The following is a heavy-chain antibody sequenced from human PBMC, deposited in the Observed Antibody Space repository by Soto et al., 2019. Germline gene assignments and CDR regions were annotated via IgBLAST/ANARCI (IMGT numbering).Heavy chain of an antibody. CDR1: GYDFFAYW. Sequence: GESLKISRKGSGYDFFAYWIVWLRQMPGKGLECMGFIHPGDSDTTYSPSFRGQVTISADKSIDTAYLQWRSLKASDTAMYYCARLSTRWFDPWGQGTLVTVSS. CDR2: IHPGDSDT. D-gene: IGHD2-15*01. V-gene: IGHV5-51*01. J-gene: IGHJ5*02. CDR3: ARLSTRWFDP.